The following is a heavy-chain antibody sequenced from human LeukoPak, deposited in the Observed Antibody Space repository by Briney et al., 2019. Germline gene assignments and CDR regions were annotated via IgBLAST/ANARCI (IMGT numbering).Heavy chain of an antibody. D-gene: IGHD6-19*01. CDR1: GFSFISVW. V-gene: IGHV3-33*08. Sequence: GGSLRLSCVGSGFSFISVWLNWVRQTPGKGLEWVAVIWYDGSNKYYADSVKGRFTISRDNSKNTLYLQMNSLRAEDTAVYYCARADSSGWKGAFDIWGQGTMVTVSS. J-gene: IGHJ3*02. CDR2: IWYDGSNK. CDR3: ARADSSGWKGAFDI.